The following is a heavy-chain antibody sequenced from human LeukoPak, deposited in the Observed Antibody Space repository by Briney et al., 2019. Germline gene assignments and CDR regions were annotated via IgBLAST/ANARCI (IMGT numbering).Heavy chain of an antibody. CDR3: ARVLGAVDPFDL. CDR1: GFTFSDYS. D-gene: IGHD4-23*01. Sequence: GGSLRLSCAASGFTFSDYSMGWVRQAPGKALESVSSISRTGDTTYYTHSVKGRFTISRDNSKNTLYLQMNGLTAEGTAIYYCARVLGAVDPFDLWGRGTLVTISS. V-gene: IGHV3-23*01. J-gene: IGHJ4*02. CDR2: ISRTGDTT.